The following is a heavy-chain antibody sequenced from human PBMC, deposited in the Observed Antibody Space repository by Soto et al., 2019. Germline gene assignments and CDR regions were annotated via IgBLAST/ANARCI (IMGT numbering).Heavy chain of an antibody. J-gene: IGHJ6*02. Sequence: QVQLVQSGAEVRKPGASVKVSCKASGYTFTTYGISWVRQAPGQGLEWMGWISGYNGHTKYAQKFRGRVTMTTDTSTSTVYMDPRSLRSDDTAVYYCAREGEMPYYYYGLDVWGQGTTVTVSS. CDR2: ISGYNGHT. D-gene: IGHD3-16*01. CDR3: AREGEMPYYYYGLDV. CDR1: GYTFTTYG. V-gene: IGHV1-18*01.